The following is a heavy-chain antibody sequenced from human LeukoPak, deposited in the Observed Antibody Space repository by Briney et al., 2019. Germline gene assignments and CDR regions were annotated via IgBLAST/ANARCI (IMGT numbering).Heavy chain of an antibody. Sequence: SGTLSLTCAVSGGSISSSNWWSWVRQPPGKGLEWIGEIYHSGSTNYNPSLRSRVTISLDTSKNQFSLELSSVTAADTAVYYCARLTMFRGVIYGTDWHSDLWGRGTLVTVSS. D-gene: IGHD3-10*01. CDR2: IYHSGST. J-gene: IGHJ2*01. CDR1: GGSISSSNW. V-gene: IGHV4-4*02. CDR3: ARLTMFRGVIYGTDWHSDL.